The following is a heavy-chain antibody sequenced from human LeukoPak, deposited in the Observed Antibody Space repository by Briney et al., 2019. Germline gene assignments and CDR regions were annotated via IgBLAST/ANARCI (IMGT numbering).Heavy chain of an antibody. J-gene: IGHJ4*02. Sequence: SETLSLTCAVSGGSISGTNWWSWVRQPQGKGLEWIGEIYHRGTTNYNPSLKSRVTISVDKSKNQFSLILNSVTAADTAVYFCAKFVSTCGSDSDWSDYWGQGTLVTVSS. D-gene: IGHD2-21*02. CDR1: GGSISGTNW. CDR2: IYHRGTT. CDR3: AKFVSTCGSDSDWSDY. V-gene: IGHV4-4*02.